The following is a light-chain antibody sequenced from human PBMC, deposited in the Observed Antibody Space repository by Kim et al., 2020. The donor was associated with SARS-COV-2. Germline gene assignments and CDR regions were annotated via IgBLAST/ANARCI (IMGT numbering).Light chain of an antibody. CDR2: AAS. Sequence: HMTQASSSLYASVGDRVTITCRASQGISNYLAWYQQKPGKVPKLLIYAASTLQSGVPSRFSGSGSGTDFTLNISSLQPEDVATYYCQKYNSAPLTFGQGTKVDIK. CDR3: QKYNSAPLT. J-gene: IGKJ1*01. CDR1: QGISNY. V-gene: IGKV1-27*01.